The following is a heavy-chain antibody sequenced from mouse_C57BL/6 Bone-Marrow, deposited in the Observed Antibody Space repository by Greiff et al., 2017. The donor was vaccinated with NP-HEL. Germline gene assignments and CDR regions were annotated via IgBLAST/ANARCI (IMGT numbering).Heavy chain of an antibody. J-gene: IGHJ3*01. V-gene: IGHV5-6*01. D-gene: IGHD2-5*01. CDR2: ISSGGSYT. CDR1: GFTFSSYG. Sequence: EVKLVESGGDLVKPGGSLKLSCAASGFTFSSYGMSWVRQTPDKRLEWVATISSGGSYTYYPDSVKGRFTISRDNAKNTLYLQMSSLKSEDTAMYYCARDSNAFAYWGQGTLVTVSA. CDR3: ARDSNAFAY.